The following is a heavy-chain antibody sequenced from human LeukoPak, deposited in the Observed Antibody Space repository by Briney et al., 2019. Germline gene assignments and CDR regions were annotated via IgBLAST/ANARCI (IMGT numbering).Heavy chain of an antibody. CDR3: AKDEATSGGGLAS. J-gene: IGHJ5*01. CDR2: MYTGGTT. CDR1: GLTVSGTN. D-gene: IGHD3-16*01. V-gene: IGHV3-53*01. Sequence: PGGSLRLSCAASGLTVSGTNMSGVPQAPGKGLGWVSAMYTGGTTYYADSVTGRFIVSRDTSRNTLFLHMNSLRAEDTAVYYCAKDEATSGGGLASWGQGTLVIVSS.